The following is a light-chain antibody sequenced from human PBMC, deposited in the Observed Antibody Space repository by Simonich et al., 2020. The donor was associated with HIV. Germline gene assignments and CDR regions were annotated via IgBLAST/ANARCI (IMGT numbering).Light chain of an antibody. V-gene: IGLV6-57*03. CDR3: QSYDSSTWV. CDR1: SGSIASNY. J-gene: IGLJ3*02. CDR2: EDN. Sequence: NFMLTQPHSVSESPGKTVTISCTRSSGSIASNYVQWYQQRPGSAPTPVIYEDNQRPSGVPDRFSGSNDSSSNSASLTISGLKTEDEADYYCQSYDSSTWVFGGGTKLTVL.